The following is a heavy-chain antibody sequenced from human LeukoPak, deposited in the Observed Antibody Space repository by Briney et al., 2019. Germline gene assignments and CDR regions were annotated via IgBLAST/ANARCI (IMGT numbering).Heavy chain of an antibody. CDR3: ATERERRITD. D-gene: IGHD1-1*01. CDR1: GFSISLGYY. CDR2: IHPNGTT. J-gene: IGHJ4*02. V-gene: IGHV4-38-2*02. Sequence: SETLSLTCDVSGFSISLGYYWVWIRQPAGQGLEWIGSIHPNGTTFYNSSLNSRITMTIDAPKNQFALRLSLVTAVDTAVYFCATERERRITDWGQGTLVTVSS.